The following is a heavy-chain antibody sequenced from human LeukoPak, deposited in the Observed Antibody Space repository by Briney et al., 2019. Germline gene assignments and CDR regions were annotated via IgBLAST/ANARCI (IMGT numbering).Heavy chain of an antibody. CDR2: IIPILGIA. Sequence: SVKVSCKASGGTFSSYAISWVRQAPGQGLEWMGRIIPILGIANYAQKFQGRVTITADKSTSTAYMELSSLRSEDTAVYYCAREHSSSSGKVFDYWGQGTLVTVSS. CDR1: GGTFSSYA. V-gene: IGHV1-69*04. D-gene: IGHD6-6*01. CDR3: AREHSSSSGKVFDY. J-gene: IGHJ4*02.